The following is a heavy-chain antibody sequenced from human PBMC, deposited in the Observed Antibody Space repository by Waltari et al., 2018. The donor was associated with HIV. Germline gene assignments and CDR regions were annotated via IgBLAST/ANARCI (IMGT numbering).Heavy chain of an antibody. J-gene: IGHJ4*02. CDR2: IYDTGNT. V-gene: IGHV4-31*03. CDR1: GVSVKSLGHY. CDR3: ARHGYGDYSHFDS. Sequence: QVQLQESGPGLVKPSQTLTLTCSVSGVSVKSLGHYWSWIRQVPGKGLQWIGYIYDTGNTDYRPSLRSRADISAETSRNRLSLRLTRVTSADTAVYYCARHGYGDYSHFDSWGRGILVTVS. D-gene: IGHD4-17*01.